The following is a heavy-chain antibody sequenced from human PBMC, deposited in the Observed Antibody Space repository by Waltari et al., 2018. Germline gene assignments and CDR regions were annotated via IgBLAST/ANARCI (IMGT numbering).Heavy chain of an antibody. CDR3: ARGKGSSSWGDAFDI. D-gene: IGHD6-13*01. V-gene: IGHV4-34*01. CDR1: GGSFSGYY. Sequence: QVQLQQWGAGLLKPSETLSLTCAVYGGSFSGYYWSWIRQPPGKGLEWIGEINHSGSTNYNPSLKSRVTISGDTSKNQFSLKRSSVTAADTAVYYCARGKGSSSWGDAFDIWGQGTMVTVSS. J-gene: IGHJ3*02. CDR2: INHSGST.